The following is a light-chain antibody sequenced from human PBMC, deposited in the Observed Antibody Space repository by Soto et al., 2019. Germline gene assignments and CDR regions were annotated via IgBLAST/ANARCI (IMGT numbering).Light chain of an antibody. J-gene: IGKJ1*01. CDR2: QAS. V-gene: IGKV1-5*03. CDR1: QTISSW. Sequence: DIQMTQSPSAPSASVGDRVTITCPASQTISSWLAWYQQKPGEAPRLLIYQASSLETEVPSRFSGSGSGTEFTLTISSLQPGDFATYYCQQYNSYSLTFGQGTKVDIK. CDR3: QQYNSYSLT.